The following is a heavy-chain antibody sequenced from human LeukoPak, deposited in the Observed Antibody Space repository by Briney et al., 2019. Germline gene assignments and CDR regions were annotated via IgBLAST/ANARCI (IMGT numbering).Heavy chain of an antibody. D-gene: IGHD1-26*01. Sequence: SETLSLTCTVSGGSIRSYYWSWIRQPAGKGLEWIGRIYTSGSTNYNPSLKSRVTMSVDTSKNQFSLKLSSVTAADTALYYCARASPSGSYRLWSQGTLVTVSS. V-gene: IGHV4-4*07. CDR2: IYTSGST. J-gene: IGHJ4*02. CDR1: GGSIRSYY. CDR3: ARASPSGSYRL.